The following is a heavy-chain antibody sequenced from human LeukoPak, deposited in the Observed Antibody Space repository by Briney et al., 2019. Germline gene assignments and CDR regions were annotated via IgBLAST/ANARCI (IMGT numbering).Heavy chain of an antibody. D-gene: IGHD3-9*01. CDR3: ASVAFSSAYYDSLTGYSPCDY. J-gene: IGHJ4*02. Sequence: GGSLRLSCAASGFTFSSYSMNWVRQAPGKGLEWVSSISSSSSYIYYADSVKGRFTISRDNAKNSLYLQMNSLRAEDTAVYYCASVAFSSAYYDSLTGYSPCDYWGQGTLVTVSS. CDR1: GFTFSSYS. CDR2: ISSSSSYI. V-gene: IGHV3-21*01.